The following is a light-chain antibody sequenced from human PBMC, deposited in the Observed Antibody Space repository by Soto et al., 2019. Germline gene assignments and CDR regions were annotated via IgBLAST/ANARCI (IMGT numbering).Light chain of an antibody. CDR2: GAS. J-gene: IGKJ1*01. V-gene: IGKV3-20*01. CDR1: QSVSSH. CDR3: QHYGTSLRT. Sequence: EIVVKQSPDTLSLYTGERATLSCRASQSVSSHLAWYQQKPGQAPRLLICGASSRATGIPDRFSGGGSGTDFTLTISRLEPEDFAVYYCQHYGTSLRTFGQGTKVDIK.